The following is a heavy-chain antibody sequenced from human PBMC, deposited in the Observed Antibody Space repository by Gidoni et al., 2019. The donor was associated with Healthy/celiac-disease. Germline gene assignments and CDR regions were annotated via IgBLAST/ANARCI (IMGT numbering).Heavy chain of an antibody. CDR1: GGTFSSYA. CDR2: IIPIFGTA. Sequence: QVQLVQSGAEVKTPGSSVKVSCTASGGTFSSYAISWVRQAPVQGLEWMGGIIPIFGTANYAQKFQGRVTITADESTSTAYMELSSLRSEDTAVYYCASGQYYYDSSGYMDAFDIWGQGTMVTVSS. CDR3: ASGQYYYDSSGYMDAFDI. D-gene: IGHD3-22*01. V-gene: IGHV1-69*01. J-gene: IGHJ3*02.